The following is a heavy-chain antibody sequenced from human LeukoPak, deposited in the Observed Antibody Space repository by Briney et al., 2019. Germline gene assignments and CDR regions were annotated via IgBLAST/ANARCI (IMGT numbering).Heavy chain of an antibody. D-gene: IGHD2-15*01. CDR1: GFTVSSNY. J-gene: IGHJ3*01. CDR2: IKQDGSEK. CDR3: ARDTGGSGNVGAFDF. V-gene: IGHV3-7*01. Sequence: GGSLRLSCAASGFTVSSNYMSWVRQAPGKGLEWVANIKQDGSEKYYVDSVKGRFTISRDNAKNSLYLQMNSLRAEDTAVYYCARDTGGSGNVGAFDFWGQGTMVTVSS.